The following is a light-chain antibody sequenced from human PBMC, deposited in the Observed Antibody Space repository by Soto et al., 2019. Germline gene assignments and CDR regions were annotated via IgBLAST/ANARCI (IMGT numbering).Light chain of an antibody. CDR1: QSVSSY. V-gene: IGKV3D-20*01. CDR2: DSS. CDR3: QQYGNSPQIT. Sequence: EIVLTQSPGTLSLSPGERATLSCGASQSVSSYLAWYQQKPGLAPRLVIYDSSIRATGIPDRFSGSGSGTDFTLTISRLEPEDFAMYFCQQYGNSPQITFGQGARWRLN. J-gene: IGKJ5*01.